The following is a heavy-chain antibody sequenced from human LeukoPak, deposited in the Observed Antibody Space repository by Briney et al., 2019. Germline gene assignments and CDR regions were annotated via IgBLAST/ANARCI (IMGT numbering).Heavy chain of an antibody. CDR2: NYWNDDK. Sequence: SGPTLVNPTQTLTQTCTFSGFSLSTTGVGVGWIRQSPGKALEWLAVNYWNDDKSYSPSLKSRLTITKDTSKNQVVLIMTNMDPVDTATYYCAHKGRGSGSYNMWGQGTLVTVSS. J-gene: IGHJ4*02. CDR1: GFSLSTTGVG. D-gene: IGHD3-10*01. CDR3: AHKGRGSGSYNM. V-gene: IGHV2-5*01.